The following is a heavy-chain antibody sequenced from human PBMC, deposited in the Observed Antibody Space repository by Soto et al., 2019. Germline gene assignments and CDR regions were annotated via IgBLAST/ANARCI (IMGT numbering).Heavy chain of an antibody. D-gene: IGHD4-4*01. Sequence: SQTLSLTCAISGDSVSSNSAAWNWIRQSPSRGLEWLGRTYYRSKWYNDYAVSVKSRITINPDTSKNQFSLQLNSVTPEDTAVYYCARGDSNYVEGYKWFDPWGQGTLVTAPQ. CDR1: GDSVSSNSAA. J-gene: IGHJ5*02. CDR2: TYYRSKWYN. V-gene: IGHV6-1*01. CDR3: ARGDSNYVEGYKWFDP.